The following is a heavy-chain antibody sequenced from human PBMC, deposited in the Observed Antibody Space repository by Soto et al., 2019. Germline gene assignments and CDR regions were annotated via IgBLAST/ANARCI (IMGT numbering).Heavy chain of an antibody. D-gene: IGHD5-12*01. V-gene: IGHV1-2*02. CDR1: GYTFTAYY. CDR2: INPNSGVA. J-gene: IGHJ6*02. CDR3: ARQGSGSEYPQYFYYSMDV. Sequence: VELVQSGAEVEKPGAAVRISCKTSGYTFTAYYIHWVRQAPGQGLEWMGWINPNSGVANYAQNFQGRVTMTRDTSISTVYMELTKMRSEDTTIYYCARQGSGSEYPQYFYYSMDVWGQATTAAASS.